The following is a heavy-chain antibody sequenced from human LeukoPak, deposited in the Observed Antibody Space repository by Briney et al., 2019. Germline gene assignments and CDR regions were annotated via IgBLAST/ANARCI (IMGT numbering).Heavy chain of an antibody. V-gene: IGHV3-15*01. CDR1: GFTFSNAW. J-gene: IGHJ6*02. CDR2: IKSKTDGGTT. CDR3: TTSIYGSGSYYDRYYYYGMDV. Sequence: GGSLRLSCAASGFTFSNAWMSWVRQAPGKGLEWVGRIKSKTDGGTTDYAAPVKGGFTISRDDSKNTLYLQMNSLKTEDTAVYYCTTSIYGSGSYYDRYYYYGMDVWGQGTTVTVSS. D-gene: IGHD3-10*01.